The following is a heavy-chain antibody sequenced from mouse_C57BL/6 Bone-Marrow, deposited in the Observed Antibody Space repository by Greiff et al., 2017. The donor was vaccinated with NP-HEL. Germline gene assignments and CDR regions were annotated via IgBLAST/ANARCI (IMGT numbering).Heavy chain of an antibody. Sequence: VQLQQPGAELVMPGASVKLSCKASGYTFTSYWMHWVKQRPGQGLEWIGEIDPSDSYTNYNQKFKGKSTLTVDKSSSTAYMQLSSLTSEDSAVYYCARSAAQATRFAYWGQGTLVTVSA. CDR2: IDPSDSYT. J-gene: IGHJ3*01. CDR1: GYTFTSYW. V-gene: IGHV1-69*01. CDR3: ARSAAQATRFAY. D-gene: IGHD3-2*02.